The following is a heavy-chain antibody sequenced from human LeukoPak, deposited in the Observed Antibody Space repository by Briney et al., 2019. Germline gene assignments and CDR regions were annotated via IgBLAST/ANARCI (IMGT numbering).Heavy chain of an antibody. D-gene: IGHD5-18*01. CDR3: ARDGPTAYFDY. CDR1: GFTFATKW. Sequence: PGRSPRLSCAASGFTFATKWMTWVRQAPGKGLEWVANIKEDGSETYYADSVKGRFTISRDNAENSVSLQMNSLRAEDTAVYYCARDGPTAYFDYWGQGTLVTVSS. V-gene: IGHV3-7*01. J-gene: IGHJ4*02. CDR2: IKEDGSET.